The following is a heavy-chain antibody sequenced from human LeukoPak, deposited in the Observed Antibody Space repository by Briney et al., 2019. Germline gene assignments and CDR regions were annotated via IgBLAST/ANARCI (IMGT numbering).Heavy chain of an antibody. CDR3: ARVRAGNYYYYYYMDV. Sequence: SETLSLTCTVSGGSISTSNYYWGWIRQPPGKGLEWIGNIFYSGSTYYSPSVKSRVTISLDTSRNQFSLKLSSVTAADTAVYYCARVRAGNYYYYYYMDVWGKGTTVTVSS. V-gene: IGHV4-39*07. J-gene: IGHJ6*03. CDR1: GGSISTSNYY. CDR2: IFYSGST. D-gene: IGHD6-19*01.